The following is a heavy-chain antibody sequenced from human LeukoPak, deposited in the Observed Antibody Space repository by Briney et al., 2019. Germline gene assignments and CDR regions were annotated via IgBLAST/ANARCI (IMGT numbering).Heavy chain of an antibody. CDR3: AGRRVLDASFDY. D-gene: IGHD3-16*01. CDR1: RFTVSNNY. J-gene: IGHJ4*02. CDR2: IYSGDNT. V-gene: IGHV3-66*02. Sequence: GGSLRLSCAASRFTVSNNYMSWVRQAPGKGLEWVSVIYSGDNTYYVESVKGRFTISRDNSKNTLFLQMNRLRAEDTAVYYCAGRRVLDASFDYWGQGTLATVSS.